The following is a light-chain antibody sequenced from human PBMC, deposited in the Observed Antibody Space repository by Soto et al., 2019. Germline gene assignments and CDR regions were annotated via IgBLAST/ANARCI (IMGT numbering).Light chain of an antibody. Sequence: DIQMTQSPSSLSASVGDRVTITCRASQSISSYLNWYQQKPGTAPKLLIYAASSLQSGGPSRFSGSGSRPDFTLTISSLPPEHCAPYQCQQSSSTPHTFGQGTNLEIK. CDR1: QSISSY. J-gene: IGKJ2*01. V-gene: IGKV1-39*01. CDR3: QQSSSTPHT. CDR2: AAS.